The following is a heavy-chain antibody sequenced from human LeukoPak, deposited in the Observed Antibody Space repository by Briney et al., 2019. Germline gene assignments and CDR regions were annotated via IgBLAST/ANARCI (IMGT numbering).Heavy chain of an antibody. D-gene: IGHD3-22*01. CDR1: GGTFSSYA. V-gene: IGHV1-69*13. Sequence: GAPVKVSCKASGGTFSSYAISWVRQAPGQGLEWMGGIIPIFGTANYAQKFQGRVTITADESTSTAYMELSSLRSEDTAVYYCASNYYDSSGYYRDYWGQGTLVTVSS. CDR2: IIPIFGTA. CDR3: ASNYYDSSGYYRDY. J-gene: IGHJ4*02.